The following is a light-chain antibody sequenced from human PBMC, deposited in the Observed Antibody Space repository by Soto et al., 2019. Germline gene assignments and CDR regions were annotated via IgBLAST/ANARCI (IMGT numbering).Light chain of an antibody. CDR1: SSDVGGYNS. Sequence: QAVRNQAASGSGCPGQAIAISCTGNSSDVGGYNSVSWYQHHPGKAPKLMIYDVSNRSSGVSSRFSGSKSDNTASLTISGLQAEDEADYYCKSYTSRSTYVFGTGTKVT. CDR2: DVS. CDR3: KSYTSRSTYV. V-gene: IGLV2-14*03. J-gene: IGLJ1*01.